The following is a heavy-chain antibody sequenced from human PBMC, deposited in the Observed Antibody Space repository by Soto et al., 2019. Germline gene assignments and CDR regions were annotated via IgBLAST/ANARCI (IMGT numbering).Heavy chain of an antibody. CDR3: ARDLPQYCSAGSCYPDS. CDR1: GFTFSTYA. Sequence: ESGGGVVQPGRSLRLSCAASGFTFSTYAMHWVRQAPGKGLAWVAIISYHGSNKYYADSVKGRITISRDDPNNTLYLQMNSLRPEDTAVYYCARDLPQYCSAGSCYPDSWGQGTLVTVSS. D-gene: IGHD2-15*01. CDR2: ISYHGSNK. J-gene: IGHJ4*02. V-gene: IGHV3-30-3*01.